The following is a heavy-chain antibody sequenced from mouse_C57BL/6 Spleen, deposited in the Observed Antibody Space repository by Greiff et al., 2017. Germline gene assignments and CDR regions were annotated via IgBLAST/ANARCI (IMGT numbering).Heavy chain of an antibody. Sequence: QVQLQQPGAELVMPGASVKLSCKASGYTFTSYWMHWVKQRPGQGLEWIGELDPSDSYTNYNQKFKGKSTLTVDKSSSTAYMQLSSLTSADSAVYYCARVRRQLRLRDYYAMDYWGQGTSVTVSS. J-gene: IGHJ4*01. D-gene: IGHD3-2*02. CDR1: GYTFTSYW. V-gene: IGHV1-69*01. CDR3: ARVRRQLRLRDYYAMDY. CDR2: LDPSDSYT.